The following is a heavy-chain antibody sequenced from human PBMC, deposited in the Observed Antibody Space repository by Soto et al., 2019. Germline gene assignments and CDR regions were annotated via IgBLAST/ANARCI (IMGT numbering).Heavy chain of an antibody. Sequence: QVQLVESGGGVVQPGRSLRLSCAASGFTFSSCGMHWVRQAPGKGLEWLAVISYDGSNKYYADSVKGRFTISRDNSKNTLSLQMNSLRPEDTAVYYCAKRPNYDTHTIDFWGQGTLVTVSS. CDR2: ISYDGSNK. J-gene: IGHJ4*02. V-gene: IGHV3-30*18. D-gene: IGHD3-22*01. CDR1: GFTFSSCG. CDR3: AKRPNYDTHTIDF.